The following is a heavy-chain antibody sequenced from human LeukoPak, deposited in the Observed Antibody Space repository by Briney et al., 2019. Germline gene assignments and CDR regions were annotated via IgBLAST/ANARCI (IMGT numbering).Heavy chain of an antibody. CDR3: ARGSSGYVNY. J-gene: IGHJ4*02. CDR2: IYHSGST. CDR1: GGSISNYY. D-gene: IGHD5-12*01. Sequence: SETLSLTCTVSGGSISNYYWSWIRQPPGKGLEWIGYIYHSGSTYYNPSLKSRVTMSVDRSKNQFSLKLSSVTAADTAMYYCARGSSGYVNYWGQGTLVTVSS. V-gene: IGHV4-59*04.